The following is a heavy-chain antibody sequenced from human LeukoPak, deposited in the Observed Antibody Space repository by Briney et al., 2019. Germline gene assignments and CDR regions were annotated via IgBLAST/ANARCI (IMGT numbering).Heavy chain of an antibody. J-gene: IGHJ4*02. CDR1: GGSISSYY. Sequence: TSETLSLTCTVSGGSISSYYWSWIRQPPGKGLEWIGNIYYSGSTNYNPSLKSRVTISLDTSKNQFSLKLNSVTAADTAIYYCARETSRGDYSPDFWGQGTLVTVSS. V-gene: IGHV4-59*01. CDR2: IYYSGST. D-gene: IGHD2-15*01. CDR3: ARETSRGDYSPDF.